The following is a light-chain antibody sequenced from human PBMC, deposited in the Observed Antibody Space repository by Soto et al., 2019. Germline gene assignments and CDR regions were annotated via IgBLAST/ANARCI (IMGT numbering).Light chain of an antibody. V-gene: IGKV2-30*01. CDR1: QSLVYRDGNTY. CDR2: KVS. J-gene: IGKJ5*01. CDR3: MQGTHWPPIT. Sequence: DVVVTQSPLSLPVTLGQAASIYGRSSQSLVYRDGNTYLSWYHQRTGQSPRRXXYKVSNRDSGVPDRFSGSGSGTDFTLKISRVEAEAVGVYYCMQGTHWPPITFGQGTRLEIK.